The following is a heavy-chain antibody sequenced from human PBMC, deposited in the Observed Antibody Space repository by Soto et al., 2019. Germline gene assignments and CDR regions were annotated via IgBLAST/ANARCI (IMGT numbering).Heavy chain of an antibody. CDR3: ARPKDYDDCLDL. J-gene: IGHJ4*02. Sequence: QAQLVQSGAEVQKPGASVKVSCKASGYAFTRFTIHWVRQAPGQRLEWMGSINTGNGNTRFLQKFQGRVTFSRDTCANTAYMELSSLISEDTAVYYCARPKDYDDCLDLWGQGTLVTVSS. D-gene: IGHD3-22*01. CDR1: GYAFTRFT. V-gene: IGHV1-3*04. CDR2: INTGNGNT.